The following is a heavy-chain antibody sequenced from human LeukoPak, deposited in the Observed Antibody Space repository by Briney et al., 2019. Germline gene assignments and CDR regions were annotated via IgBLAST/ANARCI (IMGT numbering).Heavy chain of an antibody. J-gene: IGHJ4*02. Sequence: PGGSLRLSCAASGFTFSSYEMNWVRQAPGKGLEWVSYISSSGSTIYYADSVQGRFTISRDNAQNSLYLQMSSLRAEDTAVYYCARNVYNFDYWGQRTLVTVSS. CDR2: ISSSGSTI. D-gene: IGHD3-10*02. CDR3: ARNVYNFDY. CDR1: GFTFSSYE. V-gene: IGHV3-48*03.